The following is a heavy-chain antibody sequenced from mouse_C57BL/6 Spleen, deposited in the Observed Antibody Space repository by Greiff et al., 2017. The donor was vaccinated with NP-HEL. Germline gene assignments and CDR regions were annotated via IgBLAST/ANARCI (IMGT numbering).Heavy chain of an antibody. CDR3: ARGGITTVVAPPWFAY. V-gene: IGHV3-1*01. Sequence: DVKLQESGPGMVKPSQSLSLTCTVTGYSITSGYDWHWIRHFPGNKLEWMGYISYSGSTNYNPSLKSRISITHDTSKNHFFLKLNSVTTEDTATDYLARGGITTVVAPPWFAYGGQGTLVTVSA. D-gene: IGHD1-1*01. CDR1: GYSITSGYD. J-gene: IGHJ3*01. CDR2: ISYSGST.